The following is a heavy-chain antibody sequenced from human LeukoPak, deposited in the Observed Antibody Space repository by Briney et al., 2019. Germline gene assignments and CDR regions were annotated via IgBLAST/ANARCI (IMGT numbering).Heavy chain of an antibody. CDR3: ARAEMCSSTSCRGGNWFDP. V-gene: IGHV4-39*07. CDR2: IYYSGST. CDR1: GGSISSSSYY. D-gene: IGHD2-2*01. Sequence: SETLSLTCTVSGGSISSSSYYWGWIRQPPGKGLEWIGSIYYSGSTYYNPSLKSRVTISVDTSKNQFSLKLSSVTAADTAVYYCARAEMCSSTSCRGGNWFDPWGQGTLVTVSS. J-gene: IGHJ5*02.